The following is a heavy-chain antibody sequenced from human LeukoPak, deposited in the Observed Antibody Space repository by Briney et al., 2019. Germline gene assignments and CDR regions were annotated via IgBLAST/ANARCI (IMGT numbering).Heavy chain of an antibody. D-gene: IGHD6-6*01. CDR3: ARAGQFISARPITFDY. Sequence: SETLSLTCTVSGGSISNYYWCWIRQPPGKGLEWIGYIYCSGSTNSNPSLKSRVTISLDTSKNQFSLKLSSVTAADTAVYYCARAGQFISARPITFDYWGQGSLVTVSS. V-gene: IGHV4-59*01. CDR2: IYCSGST. CDR1: GGSISNYY. J-gene: IGHJ4*02.